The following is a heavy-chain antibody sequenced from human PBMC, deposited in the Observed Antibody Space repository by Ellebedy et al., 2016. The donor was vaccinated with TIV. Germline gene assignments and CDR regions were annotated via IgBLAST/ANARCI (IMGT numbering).Heavy chain of an antibody. J-gene: IGHJ3*02. Sequence: ASVKVSCXASGYTFRYFYMHWVRQAPGQGLEWVGVINPSSGSTSYAQKFQGRVTMTRDTSTSTAYMDLRSLRSDDTAVYYCAILQEGYCSTTDCYLAFQIWGQGTMVTVSS. CDR3: AILQEGYCSTTDCYLAFQI. V-gene: IGHV1-46*01. D-gene: IGHD2-2*01. CDR1: GYTFRYFY. CDR2: INPSSGST.